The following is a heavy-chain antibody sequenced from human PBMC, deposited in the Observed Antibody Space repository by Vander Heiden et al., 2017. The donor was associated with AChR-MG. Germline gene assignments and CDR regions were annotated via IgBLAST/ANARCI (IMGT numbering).Heavy chain of an antibody. D-gene: IGHD6-13*01. Sequence: EVQLLESGGGLVQPGGSLRLSCAVSGFTFSSYAMSWVRQAPGKGLEWVSAITGSGGDTYHADSVKGRFTISRDNSKNTLSLQMNSLRAEDTAVYHCVKGSAAARPYYFDYWGQGTLVTVSS. CDR3: VKGSAAARPYYFDY. V-gene: IGHV3-23*01. CDR1: GFTFSSYA. J-gene: IGHJ4*02. CDR2: ITGSGGDT.